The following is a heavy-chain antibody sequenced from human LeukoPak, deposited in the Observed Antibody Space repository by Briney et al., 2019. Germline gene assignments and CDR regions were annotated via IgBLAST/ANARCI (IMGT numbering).Heavy chain of an antibody. V-gene: IGHV1-2*02. Sequence: ASVKVSCKTSGYTFTDYFVHWVRQAPGQGLEWMGWINPNSGGTEYAQKFLGRVTMTRDTSISTAYMELSSLRSEDTAVYYCARDPRKVLGGWSQENWFDPWGQGTLVTVSS. CDR2: INPNSGGT. J-gene: IGHJ5*02. CDR3: ARDPRKVLGGWSQENWFDP. D-gene: IGHD3-16*01. CDR1: GYTFTDYF.